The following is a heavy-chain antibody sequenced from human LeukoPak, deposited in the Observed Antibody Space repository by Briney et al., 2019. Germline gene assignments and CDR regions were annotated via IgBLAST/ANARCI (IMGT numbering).Heavy chain of an antibody. V-gene: IGHV4-39*01. CDR1: GDSISSDDYY. J-gene: IGHJ4*02. D-gene: IGHD3-3*01. CDR3: ARHEILPNFDY. Sequence: SQTLSLTCTVSGDSISSDDYYWGWIRQPPGKGLEWIGSIYYSGSTYYNPSLKSRVTISVDTSKNQFSLKLSSVTAADTAVYYCARHEILPNFDYWGQGTLVTVSS. CDR2: IYYSGST.